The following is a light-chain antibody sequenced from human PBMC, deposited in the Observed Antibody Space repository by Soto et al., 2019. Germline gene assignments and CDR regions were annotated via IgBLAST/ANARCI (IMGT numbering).Light chain of an antibody. CDR1: GNVGSFKY. CDR2: GDN. CDR3: QSYDLSLRNYV. Sequence: QSALTQPASVSGSPGQSITMSCTGIGNVGSFKYVSWYQHHPGKAPKLLIYGDNNRPSGVPDRFSGSKSGTSASLAIIRLQAEDEGDYYCQSYDLSLRNYVFGSGTKLTVL. J-gene: IGLJ1*01. V-gene: IGLV2-14*03.